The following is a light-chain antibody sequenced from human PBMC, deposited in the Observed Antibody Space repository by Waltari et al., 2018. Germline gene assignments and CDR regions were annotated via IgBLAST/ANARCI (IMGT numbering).Light chain of an antibody. V-gene: IGLV6-57*03. CDR1: SGNIIGYY. CDR3: QSYDGSNHFYV. Sequence: NFILTQPHSVSESPGKTVTISCTRSSGNIIGYYVQWYQQRPGSAPMIVCEADNQRPSGVPDRFSGSIDTSSNAASLTISGLKTEDEADYYCQSYDGSNHFYVFGSGTKVTVL. CDR2: ADN. J-gene: IGLJ6*01.